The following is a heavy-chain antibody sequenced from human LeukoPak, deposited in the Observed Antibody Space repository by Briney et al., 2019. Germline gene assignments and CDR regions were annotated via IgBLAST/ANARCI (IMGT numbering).Heavy chain of an antibody. CDR1: GYTFTGYY. CDR3: ARDPEIQVVRGVTQSYDY. Sequence: ASVKVSCKASGYTFTGYYMHWVRQAPGQGLEWMGWIRPNSGGTNYAHKFQGRVTLTRDTSISTAYMELSSLRSDDTAVYYCARDPEIQVVRGVTQSYDYWGQGTLVTVSS. CDR2: IRPNSGGT. J-gene: IGHJ4*02. D-gene: IGHD3-10*01. V-gene: IGHV1-2*02.